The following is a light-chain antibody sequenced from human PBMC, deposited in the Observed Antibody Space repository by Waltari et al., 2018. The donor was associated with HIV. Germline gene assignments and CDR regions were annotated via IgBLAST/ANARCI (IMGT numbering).Light chain of an antibody. CDR1: HSLFSTGEEYW. CDR2: KAS. Sequence: DVVLTQSPPSLPVTVGQPASISCKSSHSLFSTGEEYWLEWYHQRPGQSPRRLISKASNRDFGVPDRFSGSGPGTDFSLKISRVESEDVGIYYCMQYTHWPHTFGQGTRLEI. CDR3: MQYTHWPHT. J-gene: IGKJ2*01. V-gene: IGKV2-30*01.